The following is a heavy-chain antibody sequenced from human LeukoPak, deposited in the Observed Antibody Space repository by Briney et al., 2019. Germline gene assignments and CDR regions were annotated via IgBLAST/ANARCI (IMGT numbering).Heavy chain of an antibody. CDR1: GGSFSGYY. J-gene: IGHJ3*02. D-gene: IGHD3-22*01. CDR3: ARRPRGISSGYYSVTPARAFDI. CDR2: INHSGST. Sequence: PSETLSLTCAVYGGSFSGYYWSWIRQPPGKGLEWSGEINHSGSTNYNPSLKSRVTISVDTSKNQFSLKLSSVTAADTAVYYCARRPRGISSGYYSVTPARAFDIWGQGTMVTVSS. V-gene: IGHV4-34*01.